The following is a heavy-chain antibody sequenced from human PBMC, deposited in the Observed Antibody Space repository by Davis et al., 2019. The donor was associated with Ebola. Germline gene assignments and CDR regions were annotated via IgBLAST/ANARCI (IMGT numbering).Heavy chain of an antibody. CDR2: ISSNGGSK. CDR3: ARDQEKWELLLPGY. J-gene: IGHJ4*02. CDR1: GITYSSYA. Sequence: GESLIISCAASGITYSSYAMHWVRQAPGEGLEYGSAISSNGGSKYYANSLKGRFTISRDNSKNTLYLQMGSLRAEEMAVYYCARDQEKWELLLPGYWGQGTLVTVSS. V-gene: IGHV3-64*01. D-gene: IGHD1-26*01.